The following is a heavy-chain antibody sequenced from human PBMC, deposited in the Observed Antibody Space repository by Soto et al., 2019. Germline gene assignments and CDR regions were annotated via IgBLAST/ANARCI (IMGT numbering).Heavy chain of an antibody. J-gene: IGHJ2*01. D-gene: IGHD4-4*01. CDR2: ISYDGSNK. Sequence: QVQLVESGGGVFQPGRSLRLSCAASGFTVSSYAMHWGRQAPGKGLEWVAVISYDGSNKYYADSVKGRFTISRDNSKNTLYLQMNSLRAEAPAAYYCARPLWRDDYNWGYFDLWGRGTLSTVSS. CDR1: GFTVSSYA. V-gene: IGHV3-30-3*01. CDR3: ARPLWRDDYNWGYFDL.